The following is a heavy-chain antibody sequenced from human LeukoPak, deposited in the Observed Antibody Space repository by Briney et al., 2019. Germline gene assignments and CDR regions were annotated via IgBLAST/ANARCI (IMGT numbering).Heavy chain of an antibody. CDR1: GYTFTSYS. V-gene: IGHV1-18*01. J-gene: IGHJ4*02. CDR2: ISAYNGNT. CDR3: ARGSATVTTEAWDH. D-gene: IGHD4-17*01. Sequence: ASVKVSCKASGYTFTSYSISWVRQAPGQGLEWMGWISAYNGNTNYAQKLQGRVTMTTDTSTSTAYMEVRSLRSDDTAVYYCARGSATVTTEAWDHGGQGTLVTVSS.